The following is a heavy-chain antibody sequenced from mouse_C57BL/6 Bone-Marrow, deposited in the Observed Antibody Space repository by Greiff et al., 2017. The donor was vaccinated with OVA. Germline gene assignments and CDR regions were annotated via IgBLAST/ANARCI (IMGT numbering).Heavy chain of an antibody. CDR2: IDPANGNT. CDR1: GFNIKNTY. D-gene: IGHD1-1*01. V-gene: IGHV14-3*01. CDR3: ASYYYGSYWYFDV. J-gene: IGHJ1*03. Sequence: VHVKQSVAELVRPGASVKLSCTASGFNIKNTYMHWVKQRPEQGLEWIGRIDPANGNTKYAPKFQGKATITADTSSNTAYLQLRSLTSEDTAIYYCASYYYGSYWYFDVWGTGTTVTVSS.